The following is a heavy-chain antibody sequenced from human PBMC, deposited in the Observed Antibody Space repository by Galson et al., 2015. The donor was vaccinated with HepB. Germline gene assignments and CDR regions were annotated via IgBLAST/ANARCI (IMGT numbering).Heavy chain of an antibody. Sequence: SLRLSCASSGFFFSSYAMIWVRQAPGEGLEWVSTISGNGYDTCYADSLKGSFTISRDKSKNTVYLQMNSLRADDTAIYYCAKYYGSGKRCFDSWGQGTLVTVSS. CDR2: ISGNGYDT. V-gene: IGHV3-23*01. D-gene: IGHD3-10*01. CDR3: AKYYGSGKRCFDS. J-gene: IGHJ5*01. CDR1: GFFFSSYA.